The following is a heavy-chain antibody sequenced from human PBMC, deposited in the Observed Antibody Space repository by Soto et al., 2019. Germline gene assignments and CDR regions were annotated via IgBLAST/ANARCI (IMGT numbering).Heavy chain of an antibody. CDR2: IYYSGST. D-gene: IGHD6-13*01. J-gene: IGHJ6*02. V-gene: IGHV4-59*01. CDR1: GGSISSYY. Sequence: PSETLSLTCTVSGGSISSYYWSWIRQPPGKGLEWIGYIYYSGSTNYNPSLKSRVTISVDTSKNQFSLKLSSVTAADTAVYYCARSMYSSSWFSHQSYYYYYGMDVWGQGTTVTVSS. CDR3: ARSMYSSSWFSHQSYYYYYGMDV.